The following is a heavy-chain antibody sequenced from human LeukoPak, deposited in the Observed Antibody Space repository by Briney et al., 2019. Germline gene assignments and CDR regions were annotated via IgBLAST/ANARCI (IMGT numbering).Heavy chain of an antibody. J-gene: IGHJ5*02. Sequence: PSETLSLTCTVSGDSIISGGYYWSWIRQHPGKGLEWIGYIYYSGTTYYNPSLKSRVTMSVDTSKNQFSLKLSSVTAADTAIYYCARGPVGPGWFDPWGQGTLLTFSS. V-gene: IGHV4-31*02. D-gene: IGHD1-26*01. CDR3: ARGPVGPGWFDP. CDR2: IYYSGTT. CDR1: GDSIISGGYY.